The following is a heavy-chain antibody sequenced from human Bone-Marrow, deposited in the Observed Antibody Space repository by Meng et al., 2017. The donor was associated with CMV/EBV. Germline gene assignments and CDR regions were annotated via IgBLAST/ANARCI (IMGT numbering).Heavy chain of an antibody. V-gene: IGHV3-30*04. CDR2: ISSDGSKE. CDR1: AFTVRSYA. CDR3: ARDIKTWVHMDV. J-gene: IGHJ6*02. D-gene: IGHD1-1*01. Sequence: SLKISCAASAFTVRSYAMHWVRQPPGKGLEWVAVISSDGSKEYYADSVKGRFTVSRDNSNNTQYLQMNSLRGEDTAVYYCARDIKTWVHMDVWGQGTTVTVSS.